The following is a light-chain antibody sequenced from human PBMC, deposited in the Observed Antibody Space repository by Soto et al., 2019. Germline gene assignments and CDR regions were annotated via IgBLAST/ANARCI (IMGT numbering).Light chain of an antibody. CDR3: NSYTPSTTRV. V-gene: IGLV1-44*01. J-gene: IGLJ1*01. CDR1: SSSIERNT. CDR2: GNS. Sequence: QSVLTQPPSASGTPGQRVTISCSGSSSSIERNTVNWYQQFPGAAPKLLIYGNSQRPLGVTVRFSGSKSGTSASLAISGLQSEDEADYYCNSYTPSTTRVFGTGTKLTVL.